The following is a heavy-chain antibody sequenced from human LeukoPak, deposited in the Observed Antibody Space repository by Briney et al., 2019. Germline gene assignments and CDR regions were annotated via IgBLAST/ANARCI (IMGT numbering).Heavy chain of an antibody. CDR1: GFTFSSYW. CDR2: INSDGSST. J-gene: IGHJ4*02. V-gene: IGHV3-74*01. CDR3: ARMPGGSGSQYDY. D-gene: IGHD3-10*01. Sequence: GGSLRLSCAASGFTFSSYWMHWVRQAPGKGLVWVSRINSDGSSTFYADSVKGRFTTSRDNAENTAYLDMNSMRAHDMAVYYCARMPGGSGSQYDYWGQGPLVIVSS.